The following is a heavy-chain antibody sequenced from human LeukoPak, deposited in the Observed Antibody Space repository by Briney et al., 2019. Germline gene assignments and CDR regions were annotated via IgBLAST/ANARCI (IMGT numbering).Heavy chain of an antibody. D-gene: IGHD3-16*01. CDR1: GFTFSSYA. CDR3: AKGHTFGPNWFDP. Sequence: GGSLRLSCAASGFTFSSYAMSWVRQAPGKGLEWVSAISGSDGGTYYADSVKGRFTISRDNSKNMLSLQMNTLRAEDTAIYYCAKGHTFGPNWFDPWGQGTLVTVSS. J-gene: IGHJ5*02. CDR2: ISGSDGGT. V-gene: IGHV3-23*01.